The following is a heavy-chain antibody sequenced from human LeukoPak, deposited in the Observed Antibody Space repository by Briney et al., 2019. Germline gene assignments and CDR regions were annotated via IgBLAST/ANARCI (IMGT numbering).Heavy chain of an antibody. CDR3: ARDRDVGTYYYYYGLDV. J-gene: IGHJ6*02. CDR2: IYYSGST. CDR1: GGSINNHY. D-gene: IGHD1-26*01. Sequence: SETLSLSCTVSGGSINNHYWSWIRQPPGKGLEWIGYIYYSGSTNYNPPFKSRATISVDTSKNQFSLKLTSVTAADTAVYYCARDRDVGTYYYYYGLDVWGQGTTVIVSS. V-gene: IGHV4-59*11.